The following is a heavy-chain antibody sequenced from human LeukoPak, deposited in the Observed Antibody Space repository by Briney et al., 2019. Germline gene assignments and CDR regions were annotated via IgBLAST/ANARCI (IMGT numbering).Heavy chain of an antibody. J-gene: IGHJ3*02. Sequence: SVKVSCKASGGTFSSYAISWVRQAPGQGLEWMGGIIPIFGTANYAQKSQGRVTITADESTSTAYMELSSLRSEDTAVYYCARANWEVLRNAFDIWGQGTVVTVSS. V-gene: IGHV1-69*13. CDR1: GGTFSSYA. CDR2: IIPIFGTA. CDR3: ARANWEVLRNAFDI. D-gene: IGHD1-26*01.